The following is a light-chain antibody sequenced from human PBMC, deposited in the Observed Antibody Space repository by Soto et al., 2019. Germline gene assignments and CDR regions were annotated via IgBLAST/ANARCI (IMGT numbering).Light chain of an antibody. CDR1: QTMNNY. CDR3: QQTNSNPWT. V-gene: IGKV1-39*01. Sequence: DIQMTQSPSSLSASVGDRVTITCRASQTMNNYLKWYQQKPGKAPKLLIYAASSLQSGVPSRFSGSGFGTDFTLTITSLQPEDFATYYCQQTNSNPWTFGQGTRVEIK. J-gene: IGKJ1*01. CDR2: AAS.